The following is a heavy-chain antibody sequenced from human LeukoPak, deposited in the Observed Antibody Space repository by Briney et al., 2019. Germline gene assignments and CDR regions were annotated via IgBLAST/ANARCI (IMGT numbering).Heavy chain of an antibody. CDR3: AREEDSNPSCHNWFGP. CDR1: GGTFSSYA. CDR2: IIPIFGTA. D-gene: IGHD2-2*01. V-gene: IGHV1-69*13. Sequence: GASLKVSCKASGGTFSSYAISSVRQAPGQGLEWMGGIIPIFGTANYAQKFQGRVTITADDSTSTAYMELSSLRYEDTAVYYCAREEDSNPSCHNWFGPWGQGILVTVSS. J-gene: IGHJ5*02.